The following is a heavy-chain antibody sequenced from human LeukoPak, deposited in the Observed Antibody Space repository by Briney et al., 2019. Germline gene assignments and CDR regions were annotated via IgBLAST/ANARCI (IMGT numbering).Heavy chain of an antibody. Sequence: PGGSLRLSCAASGLTFSSYAMSWVRQAPGKGLEWVSAITGSGGSTYYADSVKGRFTISRDNSKNTLYLQMNRLRAEDTAVYYCAKVPLIAAPKHFDYWGQGTLVTVSS. CDR2: ITGSGGST. CDR1: GLTFSSYA. D-gene: IGHD6-13*01. CDR3: AKVPLIAAPKHFDY. J-gene: IGHJ4*02. V-gene: IGHV3-23*01.